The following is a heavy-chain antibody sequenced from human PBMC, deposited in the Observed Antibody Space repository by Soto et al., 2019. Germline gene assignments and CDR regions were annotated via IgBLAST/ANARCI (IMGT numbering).Heavy chain of an antibody. Sequence: QVQLVQSGAEVKKPGSSVKVSCKASGGTFSSYAISWVRQAPGQGLEWMGGIIPIFGTANYAQKFQGRVTITADESTSTAYMELSRLRSEDTAVYYCAREGRQSPPWIQLFPYYYYYGMDVWGQGTTVTVSS. D-gene: IGHD5-18*01. J-gene: IGHJ6*02. V-gene: IGHV1-69*01. CDR3: AREGRQSPPWIQLFPYYYYYGMDV. CDR2: IIPIFGTA. CDR1: GGTFSSYA.